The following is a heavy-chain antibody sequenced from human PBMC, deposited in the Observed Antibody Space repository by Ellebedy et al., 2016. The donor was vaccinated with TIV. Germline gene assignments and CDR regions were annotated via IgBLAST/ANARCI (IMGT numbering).Heavy chain of an antibody. J-gene: IGHJ5*02. V-gene: IGHV4-39*07. CDR1: GGSISRTTYY. CDR2: IYYRGTT. Sequence: SETLSLXXTVSGGSISRTTYYWGWIRQPPGKGLEWIGSIYYRGTTYYNPSLKSRITISLDTSRNQFSLKLNSVTAADTAVFYCARVILWFGESTNWFDPWGQGTLVTVSS. CDR3: ARVILWFGESTNWFDP. D-gene: IGHD3-10*01.